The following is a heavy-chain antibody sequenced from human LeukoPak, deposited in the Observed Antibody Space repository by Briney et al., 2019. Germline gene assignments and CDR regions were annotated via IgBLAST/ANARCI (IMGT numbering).Heavy chain of an antibody. Sequence: GGSLRLSCAASGFTFSSYGMHWVRQAPGKGLEWVAVIWYDGSNKYYADSVKGRFTISRDNPKNTLYLQMNSLRAEDTAVYYCARWKYPGLSYFDYWGQGTLVTVSS. CDR3: ARWKYPGLSYFDY. V-gene: IGHV3-33*01. D-gene: IGHD1-1*01. CDR1: GFTFSSYG. J-gene: IGHJ4*02. CDR2: IWYDGSNK.